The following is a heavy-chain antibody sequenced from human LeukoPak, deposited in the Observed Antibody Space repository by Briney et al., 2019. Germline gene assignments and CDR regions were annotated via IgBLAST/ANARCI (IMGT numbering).Heavy chain of an antibody. CDR1: GYTFTDYY. Sequence: ASVKVSCKASGYTFTDYYMHWVRQAPGQGLEWMGWISGYNGNTKYAQKFQGRVAMTTDTSTSTAYMELRSLRSDDTAVYYCARESGHDDSTGYYYTWGQGTLVSVSS. J-gene: IGHJ5*02. V-gene: IGHV1-18*04. CDR3: ARESGHDDSTGYYYT. CDR2: ISGYNGNT. D-gene: IGHD3-22*01.